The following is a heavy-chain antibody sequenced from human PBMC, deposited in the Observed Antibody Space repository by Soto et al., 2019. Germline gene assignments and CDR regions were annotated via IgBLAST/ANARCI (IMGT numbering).Heavy chain of an antibody. CDR3: AREAGGRWNSDAFDI. D-gene: IGHD1-7*01. J-gene: IGHJ3*02. Sequence: QVQLVESGGGVVQPGRSLRLSCAASGFTFSSYGMHWVRQAPGKGLEWVAVIWYDGSNKYYADSVKGRFTISRDNSKNTLYRQMNSLRAEDTAVYYCAREAGGRWNSDAFDIWGQGTMVTVSS. V-gene: IGHV3-33*01. CDR1: GFTFSSYG. CDR2: IWYDGSNK.